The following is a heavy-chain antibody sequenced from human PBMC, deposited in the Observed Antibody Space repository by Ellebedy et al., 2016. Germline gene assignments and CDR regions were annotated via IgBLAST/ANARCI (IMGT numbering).Heavy chain of an antibody. CDR3: ARIAMVYYYYGMDV. CDR1: GFTVSSNY. CDR2: IYSGGST. D-gene: IGHD5-18*01. J-gene: IGHJ6*02. V-gene: IGHV3-66*01. Sequence: GGSLRLSCAASGFTVSSNYMSLVRQAPGKGLEWVSVIYSGGSTYYADSVKGRFTISRDNSKNTLYLQMNSLRAEDTAVYYCARIAMVYYYYGMDVWGQGTTVTVSS.